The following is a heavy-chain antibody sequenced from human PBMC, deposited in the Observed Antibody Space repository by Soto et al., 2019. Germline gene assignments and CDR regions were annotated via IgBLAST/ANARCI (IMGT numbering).Heavy chain of an antibody. CDR3: ARVPSSWYFDY. CDR1: GYSISSGYY. Sequence: QVQLQESGPGLVKPSETLSLTCAVSGYSISSGYYWGWIRQPPGKGLEWIGSIYHSGSTYYNPSLKSRVTISVDTSKNQFSLKLSSVTAADTAVYYCARVPSSWYFDYWGQGTLVTVSS. D-gene: IGHD6-13*01. CDR2: IYHSGST. V-gene: IGHV4-38-2*01. J-gene: IGHJ4*02.